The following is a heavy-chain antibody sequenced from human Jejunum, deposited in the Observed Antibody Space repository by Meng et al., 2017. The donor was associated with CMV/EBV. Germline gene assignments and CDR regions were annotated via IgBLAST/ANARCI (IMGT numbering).Heavy chain of an antibody. D-gene: IGHD1/OR15-1a*01. Sequence: SGGTFSSYGISWVRQAPGQGLEWMGGIIPIFDTPDYAQKFQGRFTITTDGSTSTDYMELSSLRSEDTAVYFCARSYNWNNGYYFDYWGQGTLVTVSS. J-gene: IGHJ4*02. CDR2: IIPIFDTP. CDR3: ARSYNWNNGYYFDY. CDR1: GGTFSSYG. V-gene: IGHV1-69*05.